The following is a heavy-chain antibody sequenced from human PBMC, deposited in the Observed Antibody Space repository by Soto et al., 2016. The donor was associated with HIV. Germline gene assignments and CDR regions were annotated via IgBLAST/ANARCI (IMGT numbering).Heavy chain of an antibody. D-gene: IGHD1-1*01. J-gene: IGHJ6*03. V-gene: IGHV4-38-2*01. Sequence: QVQLQESGPGLVKPSETLSLTCAVSNYAISSGYYWGWIRQPPGKGLEWIGSIFHSGNTFYNPSLKSRVTISVDTSKNQISLKLSSVTAADTAVYYCARAKEGGAQARLQYYSYYXMDSGARGPRSP. CDR3: ARAKEGGAQARLQYYSYYXMDS. CDR2: IFHSGNT. CDR1: NYAISSGYY.